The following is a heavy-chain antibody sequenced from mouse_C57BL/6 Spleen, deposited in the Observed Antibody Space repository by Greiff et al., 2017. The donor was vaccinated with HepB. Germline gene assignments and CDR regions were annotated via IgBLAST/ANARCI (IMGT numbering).Heavy chain of an antibody. CDR3: ARGGNYGQYYFDY. CDR1: GYTFTSYW. CDR2: IHPNSGST. V-gene: IGHV1-64*01. Sequence: VQLQQPGAELVKPGASVKLSCKASGYTFTSYWMHWVKQRPGQGLEWIGMIHPNSGSTNYNEKFKSKATLTVDKSSSTAYMQLSSLTSEDSAVYYCARGGNYGQYYFDYWGQGTTLTVSS. D-gene: IGHD1-1*01. J-gene: IGHJ2*01.